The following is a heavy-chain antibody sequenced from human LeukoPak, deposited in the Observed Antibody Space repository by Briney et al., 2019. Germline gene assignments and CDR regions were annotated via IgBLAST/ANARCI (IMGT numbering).Heavy chain of an antibody. CDR2: INHSGST. V-gene: IGHV4-34*01. CDR1: GGSLSEYY. D-gene: IGHD5-18*01. J-gene: IGHJ5*02. Sequence: SETLSLTCAVYGGSLSEYYWSWIRQPPGKGLEWIGEINHSGSTNYNASLKSRATISVDTSKNQFSLRLSSVTAADTAVYYCAPRGDIEHSYGYGKWFDPWGQGTRVTVSS. CDR3: APRGDIEHSYGYGKWFDP.